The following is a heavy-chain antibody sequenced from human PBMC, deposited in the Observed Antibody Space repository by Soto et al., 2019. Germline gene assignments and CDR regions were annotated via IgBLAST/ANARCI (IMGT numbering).Heavy chain of an antibody. V-gene: IGHV4-4*02. CDR1: GGSIRSSNW. J-gene: IGHJ4*02. CDR2: IYHSGST. CDR3: ARDRRGPGTLFDY. D-gene: IGHD1-1*01. Sequence: SETLSLTCAVSGGSIRSSNWWSWVRQPPGKGLEWIGEIYHSGSTNYNPSLKSRVTISVDKSKNQFSLKLRSVTAADTAVYYCARDRRGPGTLFDYWGQGTLVTVSS.